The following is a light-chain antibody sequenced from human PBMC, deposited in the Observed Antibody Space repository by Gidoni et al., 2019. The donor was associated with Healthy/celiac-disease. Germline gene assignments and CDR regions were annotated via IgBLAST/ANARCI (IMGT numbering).Light chain of an antibody. CDR1: QSISSW. V-gene: IGKV1-5*03. CDR2: KAS. CDR3: QQCNNCPLT. J-gene: IGKJ4*01. Sequence: DIEMTQSPSTLSASAGERVTLTCRASQSISSWLAWYQQKPGKAPKVLIYKASSIESGIPARFGGSGSGADFTLTISSLQPDDFAAYYCQQCNNCPLTFGEGTKVEIK.